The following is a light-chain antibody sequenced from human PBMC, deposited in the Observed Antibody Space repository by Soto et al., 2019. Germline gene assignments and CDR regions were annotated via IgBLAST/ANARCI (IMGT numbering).Light chain of an antibody. Sequence: QSALTQPASVSGSPGQSITISCTGTISDLGAYNYVSWYQQHPGKAPKLMIYEVSTRPSGVSNRFSGSKSGNTASLTISGLQAEDEADYFCSSYTSSSTLYVFGTGTKLTVL. CDR1: ISDLGAYNY. V-gene: IGLV2-14*01. CDR2: EVS. CDR3: SSYTSSSTLYV. J-gene: IGLJ1*01.